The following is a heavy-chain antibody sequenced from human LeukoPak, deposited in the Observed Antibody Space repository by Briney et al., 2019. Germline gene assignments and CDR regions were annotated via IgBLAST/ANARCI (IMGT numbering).Heavy chain of an antibody. CDR1: RFTFRSYA. V-gene: IGHV3-33*01. CDR3: ARGKRGFIYGSDF. CDR2: IWYDGSNK. Sequence: GGSLRLSCAGSRFTFRSYAMHSVRQAPGKGLEWVALIWYDGSNKYYADSVKGRFSISRDNSKNTLSLQMNSLRVEYTALYYCARGKRGFIYGSDFWGQGTLVTVSS. J-gene: IGHJ4*02. D-gene: IGHD5-18*01.